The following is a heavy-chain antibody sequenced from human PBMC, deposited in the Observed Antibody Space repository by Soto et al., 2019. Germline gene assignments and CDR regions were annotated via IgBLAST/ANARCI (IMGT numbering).Heavy chain of an antibody. D-gene: IGHD3-22*01. CDR3: ARDGGTYYYDSSGYSVDL. V-gene: IGHV3-53*01. Sequence: EVQLVESGGGLIQPGGSLRLSCAASGFTVSSNYMSWVRQAPGKGLEWVSVIYSGGSTYYADSVKGRFTISRDNSKNTLYLQMNSLRAEDMAVYYCARDGGTYYYDSSGYSVDLWGRGTLVTVSS. CDR2: IYSGGST. CDR1: GFTVSSNY. J-gene: IGHJ2*01.